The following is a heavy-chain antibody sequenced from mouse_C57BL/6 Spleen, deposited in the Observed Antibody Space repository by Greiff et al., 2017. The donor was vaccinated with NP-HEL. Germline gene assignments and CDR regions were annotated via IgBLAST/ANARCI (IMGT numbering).Heavy chain of an antibody. Sequence: EVQGVESGGGLVQPGGSMKLSCVASGFTFSNYWMNWVRQSPEKGLEWVAQIRLKSDNYATHYAESVKGRFTISRDDSKSSVYLQMNNLRAEDTGIYYCTGGYYGSSCMDYWGQGTSVTVSS. J-gene: IGHJ4*01. V-gene: IGHV6-3*01. CDR2: IRLKSDNYAT. CDR1: GFTFSNYW. CDR3: TGGYYGSSCMDY. D-gene: IGHD1-1*01.